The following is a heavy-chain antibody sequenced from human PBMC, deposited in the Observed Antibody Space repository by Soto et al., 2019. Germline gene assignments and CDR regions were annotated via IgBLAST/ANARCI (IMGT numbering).Heavy chain of an antibody. CDR1: GGSIRDVY. CDR2: IFHSGNA. V-gene: IGHV4-59*01. Sequence: SETLSLTCTVSGGSIRDVYWSWIRQPPGKGLEWIGFIFHSGNAKYNPSLKSRVTMSVDTSKNQFSLSLDSVTAADTAVYFCARAHAPTLPFDYWGQGALVTVSS. J-gene: IGHJ4*01. CDR3: ARAHAPTLPFDY. D-gene: IGHD2-15*01.